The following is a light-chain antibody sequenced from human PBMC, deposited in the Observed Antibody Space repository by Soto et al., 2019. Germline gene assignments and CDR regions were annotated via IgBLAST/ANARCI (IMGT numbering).Light chain of an antibody. CDR1: HSLVYSDGITY. V-gene: IGKV2-30*01. CDR3: MQGTHWPRT. J-gene: IGKJ1*01. CDR2: KVS. Sequence: DVVMTQSPLSLPVTLGQPASISCRSSHSLVYSDGITYLIWFHQRPGQSPRRLIYKVSNRDSGVPDRFSGSGSGTDFTLKIGRVEAEDVGVYYCMQGTHWPRTFGQGTKVEIK.